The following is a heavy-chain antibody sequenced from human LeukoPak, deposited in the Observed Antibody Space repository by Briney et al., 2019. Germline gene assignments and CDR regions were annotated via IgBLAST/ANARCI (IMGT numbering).Heavy chain of an antibody. Sequence: PSETLSLTCAVYGGSFSGYYWSWIRQPPGKGLEWIGEINHSGSTNYNPSLKSRVTISVDTSTNQFSLKLSSVTAADTAVYYCARRGAAYCGGDCRSYYYYYMDVWGQGTTVTVSS. CDR3: ARRGAAYCGGDCRSYYYYYMDV. D-gene: IGHD2-21*02. CDR2: INHSGST. V-gene: IGHV4-34*01. J-gene: IGHJ6*03. CDR1: GGSFSGYY.